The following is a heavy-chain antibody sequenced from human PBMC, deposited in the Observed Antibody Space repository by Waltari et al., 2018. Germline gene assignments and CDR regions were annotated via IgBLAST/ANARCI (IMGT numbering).Heavy chain of an antibody. V-gene: IGHV3-66*02. CDR3: ATARDEKTAMVYFDN. D-gene: IGHD5-18*01. CDR2: IYPAGSD. CDR1: GFTVSTTH. J-gene: IGHJ4*02. Sequence: EVKLVESGGGLVHPGGSLRLSCAASGFTVSTTHMSWVRQAPGKGLEWVSIIYPAGSDDNADSVEGRFTISRDISNNMVHLQMNNLRLDDSATYYCATARDEKTAMVYFDNWGQGTLVSVSS.